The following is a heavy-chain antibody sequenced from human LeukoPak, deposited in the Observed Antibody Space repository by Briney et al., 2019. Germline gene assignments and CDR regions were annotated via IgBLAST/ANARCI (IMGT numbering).Heavy chain of an antibody. Sequence: PGGSLRLSCAASGFTSSSYGMTWVRQAPGKGLEWVSGISPSGDITYYADSVKGRFTISRDNSKNTLHLEVISLTAEDTAVYYCAKDDAWIRFGEWSQGTLVTVSS. J-gene: IGHJ4*02. CDR3: AKDDAWIRFGE. CDR2: ISPSGDIT. V-gene: IGHV3-23*01. D-gene: IGHD3-10*01. CDR1: GFTSSSYG.